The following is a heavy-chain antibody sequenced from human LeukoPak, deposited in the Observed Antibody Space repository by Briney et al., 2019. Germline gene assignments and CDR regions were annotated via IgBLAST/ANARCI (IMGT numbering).Heavy chain of an antibody. V-gene: IGHV4-31*03. Sequence: SSETLSLTCTVSGGSISSGGYYWSWIRQHPGKGLEWIGYIYYSGSTYYNPSLKSRVTISVDTSKNQFSLKLSSVTAADTAVYYCARDDAYCSSTSCFQGGLDPWGQGTLVTVSS. D-gene: IGHD2-2*01. J-gene: IGHJ5*02. CDR1: GGSISSGGYY. CDR2: IYYSGST. CDR3: ARDDAYCSSTSCFQGGLDP.